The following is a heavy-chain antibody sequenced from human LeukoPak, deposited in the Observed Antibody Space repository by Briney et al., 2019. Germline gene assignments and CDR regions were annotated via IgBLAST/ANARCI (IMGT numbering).Heavy chain of an antibody. Sequence: ASVKVSCKASGYTFTSYGISWVRQAPGQGLEWMGWISAYNGNTNYAQKLQGRVTMTTDTSTSTAYMELRSLRSDDTAVYYCARNDMAYYYDSSGVIDYWGQGTLVTVSS. CDR2: ISAYNGNT. J-gene: IGHJ4*02. D-gene: IGHD3-22*01. V-gene: IGHV1-18*01. CDR3: ARNDMAYYYDSSGVIDY. CDR1: GYTFTSYG.